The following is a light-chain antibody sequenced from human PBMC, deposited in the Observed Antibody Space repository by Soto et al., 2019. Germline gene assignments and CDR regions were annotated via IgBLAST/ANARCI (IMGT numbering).Light chain of an antibody. J-gene: IGLJ3*02. V-gene: IGLV1-40*01. CDR3: QSYDSSLSGSNWV. CDR2: ANS. CDR1: SSNIGAHYD. Sequence: QSVLTQPPSVSGAPGQRVTISCTGSSSNIGAHYDVHRYQQLPGTAPKLLIYANSNRPSGVPDRFSGSKSGTSASLAITGLQAEDEADYYCQSYDSSLSGSNWVFGGGTKLTVL.